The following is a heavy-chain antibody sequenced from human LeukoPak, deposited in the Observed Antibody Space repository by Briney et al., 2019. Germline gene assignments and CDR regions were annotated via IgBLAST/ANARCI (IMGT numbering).Heavy chain of an antibody. CDR1: GFTFSSYA. CDR3: ARDSGSYLGDAFDI. D-gene: IGHD1-26*01. J-gene: IGHJ3*02. Sequence: GGSLRLSCAASGFTFSSYAMSWVGQAQGKGLEWVSAISGSGGRTYYADSVKGRFTISRDNSKNTLYLQMNSLRAEDTAVYYCARDSGSYLGDAFDIWGQGTMVTVSS. V-gene: IGHV3-23*01. CDR2: ISGSGGRT.